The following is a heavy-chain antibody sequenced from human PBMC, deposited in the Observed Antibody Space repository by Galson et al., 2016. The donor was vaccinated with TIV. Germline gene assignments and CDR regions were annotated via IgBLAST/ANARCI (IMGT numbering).Heavy chain of an antibody. Sequence: SLRLSCAASGFTFSTYGMHAVRQAPGKGLEWVAFIRYDGGNTFYADTGKGPCTSSRDNSRTTLYLQRNSLRVEDTSIFYCAKDAYISYANYYYYMDVWGKGTTVTVSS. CDR1: GFTFSTYG. D-gene: IGHD6-6*01. J-gene: IGHJ6*03. CDR2: IRYDGGNT. CDR3: AKDAYISYANYYYYMDV. V-gene: IGHV3-30*02.